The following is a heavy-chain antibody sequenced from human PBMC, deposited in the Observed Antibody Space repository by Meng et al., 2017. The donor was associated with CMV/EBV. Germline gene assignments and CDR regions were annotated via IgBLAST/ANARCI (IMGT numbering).Heavy chain of an antibody. Sequence: GGSLRLSCAASGFTFSDYYMTWIRQAPGKGLEWVSSISSSGLSIYYADSLKGRFTISRDNTKNSLYLQMNGLRAEDAAVYYCAKDLTLPTLYGMYVWGQGTAVTVSS. J-gene: IGHJ6*02. CDR1: GFTFSDYY. CDR3: AKDLTLPTLYGMYV. V-gene: IGHV3-11*01. CDR2: ISSSGLSI.